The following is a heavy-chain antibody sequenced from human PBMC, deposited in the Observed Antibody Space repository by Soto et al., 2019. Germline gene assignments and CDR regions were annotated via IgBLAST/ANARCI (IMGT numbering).Heavy chain of an antibody. V-gene: IGHV3-53*01. D-gene: IGHD4-17*01. Sequence: PGGSLRLSCAASGFTVSSNYMSWVRQAPGKGLEWVSVIYSGGSTYYADSVKGRFTISRDNSKNTLYLQMNSLRAEDTAVYYCARAHYGDYVSVVDYWGQGTLVTVSS. CDR3: ARAHYGDYVSVVDY. J-gene: IGHJ4*02. CDR2: IYSGGST. CDR1: GFTVSSNY.